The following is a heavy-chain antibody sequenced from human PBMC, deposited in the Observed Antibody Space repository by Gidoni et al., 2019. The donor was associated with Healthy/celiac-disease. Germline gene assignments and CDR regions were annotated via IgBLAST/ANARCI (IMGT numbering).Heavy chain of an antibody. V-gene: IGHV1-69*01. CDR2: IIPIFGTA. CDR3: ARVDYYGSGSYYNEYYYYYMDV. CDR1: GGTFSSYA. Sequence: QVQLVQSGAEVKKPGSSVKVSCKASGGTFSSYAISWVRQAPGQGLEWMGGIIPIFGTANYAQKFQGRVTITADESTSTAYMELSSLRSEDTAVYYCARVDYYGSGSYYNEYYYYYMDVWGKGTTVTVSS. D-gene: IGHD3-10*01. J-gene: IGHJ6*03.